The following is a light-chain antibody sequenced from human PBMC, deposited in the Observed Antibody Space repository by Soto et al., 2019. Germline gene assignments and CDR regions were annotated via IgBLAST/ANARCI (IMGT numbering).Light chain of an antibody. CDR3: SSYTSTNTPYV. CDR1: STDPATYDL. J-gene: IGLJ1*01. V-gene: IGLV2-23*02. Sequence: LTQPASVSGSPGQSITISCTGTSTDPATYDLVSWYQQHPGKAPQLIIYEVAKRPSGVSARFSGSQSGDTASLTISGLQAADEATYYCSSYTSTNTPYVFGTGTKLTVL. CDR2: EVA.